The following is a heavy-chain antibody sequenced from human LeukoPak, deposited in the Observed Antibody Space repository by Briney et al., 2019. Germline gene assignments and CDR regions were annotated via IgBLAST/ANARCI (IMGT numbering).Heavy chain of an antibody. J-gene: IGHJ4*02. CDR3: ARDKWLPY. V-gene: IGHV3-30-3*01. D-gene: IGHD5-12*01. CDR2: ISYDGSNK. Sequence: GGSLRLSCAASGFTFSSYAMHWVRQAPGKGLEWVAVISYDGSNKYYADSVKGRFTISRDNSKNTLYLQMNSLRAEDTAVYYCARDKWLPYWGQGTLVTVSS. CDR1: GFTFSSYA.